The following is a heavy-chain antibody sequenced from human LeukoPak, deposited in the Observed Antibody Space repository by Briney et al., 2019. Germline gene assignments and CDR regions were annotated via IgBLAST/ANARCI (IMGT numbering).Heavy chain of an antibody. CDR2: INPNSGGT. J-gene: IGHJ3*02. V-gene: IGHV1-2*02. CDR1: GYTFTGYY. D-gene: IGHD3-22*01. CDR3: ARDRDSSGYLDAFDI. Sequence: ASVKVSCKASGYTFTGYYMHWVRQAPGQGLKWMGWINPNSGGTNYAQKFQGRVTMTRDTSISTAYMELSRLRSDDTAVYYCARDRDSSGYLDAFDIWGQGTMVTVSS.